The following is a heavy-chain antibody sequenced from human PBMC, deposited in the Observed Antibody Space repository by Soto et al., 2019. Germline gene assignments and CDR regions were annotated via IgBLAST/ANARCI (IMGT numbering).Heavy chain of an antibody. CDR3: AGELSSGYYGGYYYYGMDV. V-gene: IGHV1-8*01. CDR1: GYTFTSYV. J-gene: IGHJ6*02. Sequence: ASVKLSCTASGYTFTSYVINWVRQVTGQGLEWMGWMNPNSGNTGYAQKFQGRVTMTRNTSISTADMELSSLRSEDTAVYYCAGELSSGYYGGYYYYGMDVWGQGTTVTVSS. D-gene: IGHD3-22*01. CDR2: MNPNSGNT.